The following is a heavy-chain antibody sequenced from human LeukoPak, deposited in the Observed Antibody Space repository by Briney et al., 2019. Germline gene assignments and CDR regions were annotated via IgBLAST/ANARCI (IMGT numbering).Heavy chain of an antibody. V-gene: IGHV4-59*01. D-gene: IGHD3-22*01. CDR3: ARGGYYYDSSGSPGNDALDI. CDR2: IYSSGST. J-gene: IGHJ3*02. CDR1: GGSISSYY. Sequence: PSETLSLTCTVSGGSISSYYWSWIRQPPGKGLEWIGYIYSSGSTNYSPSLKSRVTISVDTSKNQFSLKLSSVTAADTAVYYCARGGYYYDSSGSPGNDALDIWGQGTKVTVSS.